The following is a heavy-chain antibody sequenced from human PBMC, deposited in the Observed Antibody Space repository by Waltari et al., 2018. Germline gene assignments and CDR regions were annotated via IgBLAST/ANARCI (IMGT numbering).Heavy chain of an antibody. V-gene: IGHV2-70*15. Sequence: QVTLRESGPALVKPTQTLTLTCTFSGFSLSTSGMCVSWIRQPTGKALKWLARIDWDDDKYYSTSLKTRLTISKDTSKNQVVLTMTNMDPVDTATYYCARIRGSDGGQAGNYFDYWGQGTLVTVSS. J-gene: IGHJ4*02. CDR1: GFSLSTSGMC. CDR2: IDWDDDK. CDR3: ARIRGSDGGQAGNYFDY. D-gene: IGHD1-26*01.